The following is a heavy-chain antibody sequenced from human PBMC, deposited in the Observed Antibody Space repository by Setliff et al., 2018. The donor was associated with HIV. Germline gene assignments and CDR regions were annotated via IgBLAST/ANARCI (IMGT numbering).Heavy chain of an antibody. CDR1: GFTFSNAW. D-gene: IGHD3-3*01. V-gene: IGHV3-15*05. CDR2: LQSKNNGGTT. Sequence: GGSLRLSCAVSGFTFSNAWMSWVRQAPGKGLEWVGRLQSKNNGGTTDYGAPVKGRFTISGDESINTLYLQMNSLRAEDTAVYYCARAFDFWSGSGVFYYYMDVWGKGTTVTAP. J-gene: IGHJ6*03. CDR3: ARAFDFWSGSGVFYYYMDV.